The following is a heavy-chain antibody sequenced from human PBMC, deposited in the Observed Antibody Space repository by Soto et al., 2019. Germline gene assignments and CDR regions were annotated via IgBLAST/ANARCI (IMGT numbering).Heavy chain of an antibody. D-gene: IGHD3-22*01. CDR1: GFTFSSYG. Sequence: QVQLVESGGGVVQPGRSLRLSCAASGFTFSSYGMHWVRHAPGKGLEWVAVISYDGSNKYYADSVKGRFTISRDNSKNTLYLQMNSLRAEDTAVYYCAKDWSSSGYWDDAFDIWGQGTMVTVSS. CDR3: AKDWSSSGYWDDAFDI. V-gene: IGHV3-30*18. CDR2: ISYDGSNK. J-gene: IGHJ3*02.